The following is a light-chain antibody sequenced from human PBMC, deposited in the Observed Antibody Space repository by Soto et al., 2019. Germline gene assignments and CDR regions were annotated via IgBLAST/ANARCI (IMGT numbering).Light chain of an antibody. J-gene: IGLJ2*01. CDR3: QSYDSGLRGLV. Sequence: QSVLTQPPSVSGAPGQRVTISCTRSSSHIGAGYDVHWHKQLQGTAPKLLMYGNSNRPSGVPHRFSGSKPGTSASLAITGLQAEDGADYYCQSYDSGLRGLVFGEGTKLTVL. CDR1: SSHIGAGYD. V-gene: IGLV1-40*01. CDR2: GNS.